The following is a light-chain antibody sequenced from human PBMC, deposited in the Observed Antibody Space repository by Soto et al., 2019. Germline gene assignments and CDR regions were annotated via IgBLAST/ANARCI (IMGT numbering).Light chain of an antibody. J-gene: IGKJ1*01. Sequence: EIVMTQSPATLSVSPGERPTLSCRASQSVSSNLAWFQQKPGQAPRLLIYGASTRDTGIPARFSASGSGTDFTLTISSLQSEDFAVYYCQQYNDWPRTFGQGTKVEIK. V-gene: IGKV3-15*01. CDR2: GAS. CDR1: QSVSSN. CDR3: QQYNDWPRT.